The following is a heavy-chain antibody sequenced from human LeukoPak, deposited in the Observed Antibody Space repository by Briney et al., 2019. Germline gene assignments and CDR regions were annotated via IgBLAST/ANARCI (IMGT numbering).Heavy chain of an antibody. CDR1: GYTFTGYY. CDR2: INPNSGGT. D-gene: IGHD3-16*01. J-gene: IGHJ4*02. V-gene: IGHV1-2*02. Sequence: ASVKDSCKASGYTFTGYYIHWVRQAPGQGLECLGWINPNSGGTNYAQKFQGRVTMASDTSISTAYMELSSLRSDDTAVYYCARAGGGSPFDSWGQGTLVTVSS. CDR3: ARAGGGSPFDS.